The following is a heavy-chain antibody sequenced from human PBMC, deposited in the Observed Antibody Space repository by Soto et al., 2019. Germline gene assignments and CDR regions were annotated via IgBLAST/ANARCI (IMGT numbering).Heavy chain of an antibody. CDR1: GFTFSSYG. J-gene: IGHJ4*02. D-gene: IGHD3-10*01. CDR3: ARDLEMVRGVNSYFDY. CDR2: IWYDGSNK. Sequence: GGSLRLSCAASGFTFSSYGMHWVRQAPGKGLEWVAVIWYDGSNKYYAYSVKGRFTKSSDNSKNTLYLQMNSLRAEDTAVYYCARDLEMVRGVNSYFDYWGQGTLVTVSS. V-gene: IGHV3-33*01.